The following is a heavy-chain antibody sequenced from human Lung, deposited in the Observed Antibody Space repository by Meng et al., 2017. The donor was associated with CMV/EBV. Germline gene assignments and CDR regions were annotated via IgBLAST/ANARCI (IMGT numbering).Heavy chain of an antibody. CDR3: ARGGYYDFWSGYSYYYYYGMAV. CDR1: GGSISSYY. Sequence: SXTXSLXCTVSGGSISSYYWSWIRQSPGKGLEWIGYIYYSGSTNYNPSLKSRVTISVDTSKNQFSLKLSSVTAADTAVYYCARGGYYDFWSGYSYYYYYGMAVWXQGTTVTVSS. V-gene: IGHV4-59*01. CDR2: IYYSGST. D-gene: IGHD3-3*01. J-gene: IGHJ6*02.